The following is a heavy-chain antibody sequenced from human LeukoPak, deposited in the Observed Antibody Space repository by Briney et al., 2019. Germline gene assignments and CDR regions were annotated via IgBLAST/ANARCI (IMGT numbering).Heavy chain of an antibody. CDR2: ISSSGSTI. Sequence: PGGSLRLSCAASGFTFSDYHMSWIRQAPGKGMEWVSYISSSGSTIYYADSVKGRFTISRNNAKNSLYLQMNSLRAEDTAVYYCSRPYESSGYDEGAAVDYWGQGTLVTVSS. V-gene: IGHV3-11*01. CDR1: GFTFSDYH. CDR3: SRPYESSGYDEGAAVDY. D-gene: IGHD3-22*01. J-gene: IGHJ4*02.